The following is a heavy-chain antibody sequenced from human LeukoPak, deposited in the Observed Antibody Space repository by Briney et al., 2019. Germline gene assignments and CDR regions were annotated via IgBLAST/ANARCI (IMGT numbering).Heavy chain of an antibody. V-gene: IGHV3-30*03. D-gene: IGHD3-10*01. CDR2: ISYDGSNK. J-gene: IGHJ6*04. Sequence: GGSLRLSCAASGFTFSSYGMHWVRQAPGKGLEWVAVISYDGSNKYYADSVKGRFTIPRDNSKNTLYLQMNSLRAEDTAVYYCATSYGSGSYYYYYYYGMDVWGKGTTVTVSS. CDR3: ATSYGSGSYYYYYYYGMDV. CDR1: GFTFSSYG.